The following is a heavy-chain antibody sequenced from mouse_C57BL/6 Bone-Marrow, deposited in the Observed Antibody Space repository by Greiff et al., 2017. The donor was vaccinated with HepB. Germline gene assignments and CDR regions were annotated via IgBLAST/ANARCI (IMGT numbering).Heavy chain of an antibody. J-gene: IGHJ1*03. D-gene: IGHD1-1*01. CDR3: ARGLYYYGSSYWYFDV. V-gene: IGHV1-18*01. CDR1: GYTFTDYN. Sequence: LVKPGASVKIPCKASGYTFTDYNMDWVKQSHGKSLEWIGDINPNNGGTIYNQKFKGKATLTVDKSSSTAYMELRSLTSEDTAVYYCARGLYYYGSSYWYFDVWGTGTTVTVSS. CDR2: INPNNGGT.